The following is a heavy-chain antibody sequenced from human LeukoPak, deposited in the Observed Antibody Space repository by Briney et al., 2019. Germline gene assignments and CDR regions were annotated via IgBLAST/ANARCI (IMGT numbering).Heavy chain of an antibody. V-gene: IGHV3-21*01. CDR3: ATSLGESTFET. CDR2: ISGSNSYI. CDR1: GFTFSSYT. J-gene: IGHJ5*02. Sequence: GGSLRLSCAASGFTFSSYTMHWIRQAPGKGLEWVSSISGSNSYIFYADSVKGRFTVSRDNAKDSLYLQMYSLRAEDTAVYYCATSLGESTFETWGQGTLITVSS. D-gene: IGHD3-3*02.